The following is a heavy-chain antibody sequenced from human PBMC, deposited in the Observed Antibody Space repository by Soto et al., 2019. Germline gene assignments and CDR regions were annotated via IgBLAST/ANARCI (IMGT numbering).Heavy chain of an antibody. V-gene: IGHV4-31*03. CDR2: IYYSGST. CDR1: GGSISSGVYY. CDR3: ARDGYDFYSGSYYCYVMDV. Sequence: PSENLSLTCTVSGGSISSGVYYWSWIRXHPGKGLEGIGYIYYSGSTYYNPSLKRRVTISVDTSKNQFSLKLSSVTAADTAVYYCARDGYDFYSGSYYCYVMDVSSQGTTDIVSS. D-gene: IGHD3-3*01. J-gene: IGHJ6*02.